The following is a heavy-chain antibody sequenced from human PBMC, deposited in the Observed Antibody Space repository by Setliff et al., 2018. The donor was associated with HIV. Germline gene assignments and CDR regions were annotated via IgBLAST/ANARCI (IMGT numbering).Heavy chain of an antibody. CDR2: IYYSGST. CDR1: GGSISSYY. V-gene: IGHV4-59*08. D-gene: IGHD3-9*01. CDR3: ARLSPLDWPFDY. Sequence: SETLSLTCTVSGGSISSYYWSWVRQPPGKGLEWIGYIYYSGSTNYNPSLKSRVTISIDPYKDQFSLNLRSVTAADTAVYYCARLSPLDWPFDYWGQGTLVTVSS. J-gene: IGHJ4*02.